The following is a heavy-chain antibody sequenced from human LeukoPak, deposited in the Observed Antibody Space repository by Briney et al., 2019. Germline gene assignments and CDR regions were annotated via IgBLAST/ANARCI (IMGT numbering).Heavy chain of an antibody. CDR3: AKEMATMNAFDI. CDR2: ISGSGGST. D-gene: IGHD5-24*01. CDR1: GFSFNKYA. J-gene: IGHJ3*02. V-gene: IGHV3-23*01. Sequence: GGSLRLSCSASGFSFNKYAVHWVRQAPGKGLEWVSAISGSGGSTYYADSVKGRFTISRDNSKNTLYLQMNSLRAEDTAVYYCAKEMATMNAFDIWGQGTMVTVSS.